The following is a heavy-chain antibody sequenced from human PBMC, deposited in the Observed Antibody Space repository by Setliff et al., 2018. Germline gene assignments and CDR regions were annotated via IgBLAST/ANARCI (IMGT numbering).Heavy chain of an antibody. CDR2: IYYRGDT. V-gene: IGHV4-39*01. D-gene: IGHD1-1*01. CDR3: ARTGTYRYFDY. CDR1: GGSISSGVYY. J-gene: IGHJ4*02. Sequence: SETLSLTCTVSGGSISSGVYYWAWIRQPPGKGLEWIGRIYYRGDTYYNASLKSRLTLSADTSKNQVSLNLRSVTAADTAVYYCARTGTYRYFDYWGQGTQGTVSS.